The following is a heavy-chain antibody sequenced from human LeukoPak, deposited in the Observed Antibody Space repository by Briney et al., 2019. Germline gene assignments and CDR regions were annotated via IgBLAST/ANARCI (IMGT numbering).Heavy chain of an antibody. J-gene: IGHJ4*02. CDR1: GFTFSTYG. CDR2: ISRSGRTI. Sequence: GGSLRLSCAASGFTFSTYGMNWVRQPPGKGLEWVSFISRSGRTIYYADSVKGRFTISRDNSKNTLYLQMNSLRAEDTAVYYCAKDVSDYYDSSGTKEGYWGQGTLVTVSS. CDR3: AKDVSDYYDSSGTKEGY. D-gene: IGHD3-22*01. V-gene: IGHV3-48*01.